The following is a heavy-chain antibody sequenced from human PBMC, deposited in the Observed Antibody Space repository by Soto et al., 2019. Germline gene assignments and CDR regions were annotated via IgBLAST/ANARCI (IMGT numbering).Heavy chain of an antibody. CDR3: ARGDCSGTNCYPIDH. D-gene: IGHD2-2*01. Sequence: GGSLRLACAASGITFSGYGMHWVRQAPGKGLEWVAVIWFDGSKKYYADSVKGRFTISRDNSKNTLYLQMNSLRAEDTAVYYSARGDCSGTNCYPIDHWGQGIRVTGSS. V-gene: IGHV3-33*01. CDR1: GITFSGYG. CDR2: IWFDGSKK. J-gene: IGHJ4*02.